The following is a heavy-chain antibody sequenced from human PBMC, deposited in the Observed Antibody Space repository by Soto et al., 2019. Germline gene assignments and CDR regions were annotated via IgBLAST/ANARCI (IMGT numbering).Heavy chain of an antibody. CDR1: AYIFTDYY. CDR2: INPNRGVT. J-gene: IGHJ6*02. D-gene: IGHD3-3*01. V-gene: IGHV1-2*02. Sequence: QVQLVQSGAEVREPGASVKVSCKASAYIFTDYYIHWVRQAPGQGLEWLGWINPNRGVTNYAQRLEVRVTMTRDTSTSTAYMELTGLTSDDTAMYYCARDTPRPFGVVTSNIMDVWGQGTTLTVSS. CDR3: ARDTPRPFGVVTSNIMDV.